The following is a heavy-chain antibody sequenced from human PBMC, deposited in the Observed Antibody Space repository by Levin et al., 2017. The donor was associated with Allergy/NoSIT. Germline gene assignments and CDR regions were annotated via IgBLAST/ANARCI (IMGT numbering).Heavy chain of an antibody. CDR1: GVSVSSGSSY. D-gene: IGHD2-21*02. CDR3: ARVRGDDNYYFDL. CDR2: IDDRGST. J-gene: IGHJ4*02. Sequence: SETLSLTCTVSGVSVSSGSSYWSWIRQTPGKGLEWIAYIDDRGSTDYNPSLTGRATISLDTSKNQFSLRLRSMTPADTAVYYCARVRGDDNYYFDLWGQGILVAVSS. V-gene: IGHV4-61*01.